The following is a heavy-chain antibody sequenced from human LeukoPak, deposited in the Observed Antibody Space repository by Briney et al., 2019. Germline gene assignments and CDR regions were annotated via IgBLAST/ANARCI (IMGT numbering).Heavy chain of an antibody. Sequence: GGSLRLSCAASGFTFSDHYMSWIRQAPGKGLEWVSYISSSGSTIYYADSVKGRFTISRDNAKNSLYLQMNSLRAEDTAVYYCARDRQEGRLRDAFDIWGQGTMVTVSS. CDR1: GFTFSDHY. V-gene: IGHV3-11*04. CDR2: ISSSGSTI. J-gene: IGHJ3*02. D-gene: IGHD4-17*01. CDR3: ARDRQEGRLRDAFDI.